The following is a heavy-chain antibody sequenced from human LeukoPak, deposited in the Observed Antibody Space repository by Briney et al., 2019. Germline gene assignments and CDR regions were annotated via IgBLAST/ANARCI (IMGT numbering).Heavy chain of an antibody. D-gene: IGHD1-14*01. Sequence: GGSLRLSCAASGFTFTTYAVHWVRQAPGMGLEWVSGISGDGYSTYCADSVKGRFTISRDNSKNTVYLQMNSLRDEDTAVYYCAKRSGSPRPEYFDYWGQGTRVTVSS. V-gene: IGHV3-23*01. CDR3: AKRSGSPRPEYFDY. J-gene: IGHJ4*02. CDR1: GFTFTTYA. CDR2: ISGDGYST.